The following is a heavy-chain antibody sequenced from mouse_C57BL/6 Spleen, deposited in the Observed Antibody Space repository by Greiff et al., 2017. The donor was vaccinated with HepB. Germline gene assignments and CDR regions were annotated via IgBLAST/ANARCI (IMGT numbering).Heavy chain of an antibody. Sequence: VQLQQSVAELVRPGASVKLSCTASGFNIKNTYMHWVKQRPEQGLEWIGRIDPANGNTKYDPKFQGKATITADTSSNTAYLQLSSLTSEDNAIYYCARGDPYYYGCSYRGYFDVWGTGTTVTVSS. CDR2: IDPANGNT. D-gene: IGHD1-1*01. V-gene: IGHV14-3*01. CDR1: GFNIKNTY. CDR3: ARGDPYYYGCSYRGYFDV. J-gene: IGHJ1*03.